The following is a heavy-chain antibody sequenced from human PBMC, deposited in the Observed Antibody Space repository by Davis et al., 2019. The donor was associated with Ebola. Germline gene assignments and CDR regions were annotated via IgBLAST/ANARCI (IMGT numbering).Heavy chain of an antibody. J-gene: IGHJ4*02. CDR1: GFTFRSYW. V-gene: IGHV3-74*01. CDR3: VDPDDF. CDR2: VNDDGSTT. Sequence: HTGGSLRLSCAASGFTFRSYWMHWVRQAPGKGLVWVSRVNDDGSTTDYAGSVKGRFTISRDNAKNTLFLQMNTLRAEDTAVYYCVDPDDFWGQGTLVTVSS. D-gene: IGHD2-2*03.